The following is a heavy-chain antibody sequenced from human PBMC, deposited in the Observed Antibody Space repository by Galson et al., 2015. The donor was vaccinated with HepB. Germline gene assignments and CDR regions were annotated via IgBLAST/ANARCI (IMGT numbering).Heavy chain of an antibody. J-gene: IGHJ4*02. V-gene: IGHV1-8*01. CDR3: ARVVGPIDY. Sequence: SVKVSCKASGSTFTTYDINWVRQATGQGLEWMGWMNPNSGKSGSAPKFQGRVTMTRDTSISTAYMDLSNLRSEDTAVYYCARVVGPIDYWGQGTLITVSS. CDR2: MNPNSGKS. D-gene: IGHD3-16*01. CDR1: GSTFTTYD.